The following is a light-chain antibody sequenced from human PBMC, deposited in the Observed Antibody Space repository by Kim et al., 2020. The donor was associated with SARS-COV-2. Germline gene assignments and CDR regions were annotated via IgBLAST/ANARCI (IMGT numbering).Light chain of an antibody. J-gene: IGLJ2*01. V-gene: IGLV3-19*01. Sequence: ALGQTVRITCQGDSLRSYYATWFQPKPGQAPILVIYGKNNRPSGIPDRFSGSSSGNTASLPITGTQAGDEADYYCNSRDSNDNVVFGGGTQLTVL. CDR3: NSRDSNDNVV. CDR2: GKN. CDR1: SLRSYY.